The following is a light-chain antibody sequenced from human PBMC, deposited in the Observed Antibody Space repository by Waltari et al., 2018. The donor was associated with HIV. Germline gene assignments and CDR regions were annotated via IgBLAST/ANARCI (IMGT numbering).Light chain of an antibody. CDR3: QHRSSWPPLT. J-gene: IGKJ4*01. CDR1: QSVSSY. CDR2: DAS. V-gene: IGKV3-11*01. Sequence: EIVLTQSPATLSLSPGARATLSCRASQSVSSYLAWYQQKPGQAPRLLIYDASNRATGIPARFSGSGSATDFTLTISSLEPEDFAFYYCQHRSSWPPLTFGGGTKVEIK.